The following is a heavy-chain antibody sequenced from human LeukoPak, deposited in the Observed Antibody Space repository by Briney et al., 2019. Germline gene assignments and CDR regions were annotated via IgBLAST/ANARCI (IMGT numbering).Heavy chain of an antibody. J-gene: IGHJ4*02. CDR3: ARDELN. D-gene: IGHD1-7*01. V-gene: IGHV3-48*04. CDR1: GFTFSSYS. CDR2: ISTSSGTI. Sequence: GGSLRLSCAASGFTFSSYSMNWVRQAPGKGLEWVSYISTSSGTIYYADSVKGRFTISRDNAKNSLYLQMNSLRAEDTAVYYCARDELNWGQGTLVTVSS.